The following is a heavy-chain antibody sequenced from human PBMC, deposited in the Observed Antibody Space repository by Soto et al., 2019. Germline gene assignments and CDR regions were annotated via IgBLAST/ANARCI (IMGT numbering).Heavy chain of an antibody. D-gene: IGHD3-10*01. Sequence: LSLTCTVSGGSISSYYWSWIRQPPGKGLEWIGYIYYSGSTDYNPSLKSRDTISVDKSKNQFSLKLSSVTAADTAVYYCARDPGSGSYYGWFDPWGQGTLVTVSS. CDR2: IYYSGST. CDR3: ARDPGSGSYYGWFDP. J-gene: IGHJ5*02. V-gene: IGHV4-59*12. CDR1: GGSISSYY.